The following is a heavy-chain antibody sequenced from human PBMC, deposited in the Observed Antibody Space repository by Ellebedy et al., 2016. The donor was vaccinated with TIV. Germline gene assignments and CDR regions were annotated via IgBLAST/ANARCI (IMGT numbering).Heavy chain of an antibody. CDR3: AKVVYKVGGDTGWFDP. CDR2: MSASGCNT. D-gene: IGHD2-8*02. CDR1: GFTFSSHA. Sequence: PGGSLRLSCAASGFTFSSHAMSWVRQAPGKGLEWVSGMSASGCNTYYADSVKGRFTISRDNSKDILYLQMKSLRAEDTAVYFCAKVVYKVGGDTGWFDPWGQGTLVTVSS. J-gene: IGHJ5*02. V-gene: IGHV3-23*01.